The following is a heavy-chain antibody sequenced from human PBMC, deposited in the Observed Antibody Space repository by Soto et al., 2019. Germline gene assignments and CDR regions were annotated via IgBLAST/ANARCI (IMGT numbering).Heavy chain of an antibody. CDR3: ASRTSMVRGVKY. CDR1: GGSFSGYY. Sequence: LSLTCAVYGGSFSGYYWSWIRQPPGKGLEWIGEINHSGSTNYNPSLKSRVTISVDTSKNQFSLKLSSVTAADTAVYYCASRTSMVRGVKYWGQGTLVTVSS. J-gene: IGHJ4*02. V-gene: IGHV4-34*01. D-gene: IGHD3-10*01. CDR2: INHSGST.